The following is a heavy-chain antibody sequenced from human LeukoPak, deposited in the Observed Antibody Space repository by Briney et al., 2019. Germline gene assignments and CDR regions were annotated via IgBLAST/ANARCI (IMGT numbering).Heavy chain of an antibody. D-gene: IGHD7-27*01. J-gene: IGHJ3*02. CDR3: AKDLSDGVSWGGAFDI. Sequence: ASVKVSCKVSGYTLTELSMHWVRQAPGKGLEWMGGFDPEDGETIYAQKFQGRVTMTRDTSTSTVYMELSSLRSEDTAVYYCAKDLSDGVSWGGAFDIWGQGTMVTVSS. CDR1: GYTLTELS. CDR2: FDPEDGET. V-gene: IGHV1-24*01.